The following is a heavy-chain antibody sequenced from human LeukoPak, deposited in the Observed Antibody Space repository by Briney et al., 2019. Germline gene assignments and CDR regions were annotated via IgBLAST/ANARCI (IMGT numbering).Heavy chain of an antibody. CDR1: GFIVSLNY. CDR2: IYSGGST. V-gene: IGHV3-53*01. Sequence: GGSLRLSCAASGFIVSLNYKSWVSQAPGKGLEWVSVIYSGGSTYYADSVKGRFNISRDNSKNTLYLQMNSLRAEDTAVYYWARDLEDSFDYWGQGTLVTVSS. CDR3: ARDLEDSFDY. J-gene: IGHJ4*02. D-gene: IGHD1-1*01.